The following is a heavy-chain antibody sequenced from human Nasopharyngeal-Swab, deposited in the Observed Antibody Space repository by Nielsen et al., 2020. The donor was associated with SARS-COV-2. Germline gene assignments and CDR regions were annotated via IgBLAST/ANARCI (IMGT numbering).Heavy chain of an antibody. V-gene: IGHV4-4*02. D-gene: IGHD2-15*01. J-gene: IGHJ4*02. CDR3: APLGYCSGSNYYSSSC. Sequence: SETLSLTCTVSGGSISSWNWWTWVRQAPGKGLEWIGEIYESGSTNYNPSLKNRITMSIDKSKNQFSLNLRSVTAADTAVYYCAPLGYCSGSNYYSSSCWGQGTLVTVSS. CDR2: IYESGST. CDR1: GGSISSWNW.